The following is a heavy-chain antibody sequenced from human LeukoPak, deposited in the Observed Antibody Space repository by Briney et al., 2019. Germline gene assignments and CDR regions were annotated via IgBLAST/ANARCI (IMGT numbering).Heavy chain of an antibody. D-gene: IGHD1-26*01. CDR1: VGSISSYY. CDR2: NDYSGSA. CDR3: ARGPPGARLLGY. Sequence: SETLSVTCTVSVGSISSYYWCWMRQPPGEGLGWSGSNDYSGSANYNPSLKSRDTISVVTSKNQFSPKLSSVTAADTAVYYCARGPPGARLLGYWGQGTLVTVSS. J-gene: IGHJ4*02. V-gene: IGHV4-59*01.